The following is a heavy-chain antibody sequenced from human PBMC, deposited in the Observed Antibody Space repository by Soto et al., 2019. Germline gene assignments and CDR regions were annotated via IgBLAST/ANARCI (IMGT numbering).Heavy chain of an antibody. D-gene: IGHD4-17*01. CDR2: ISYDGNNK. J-gene: IGHJ1*01. CDR3: ARDPHDYGDYIYYCQH. CDR1: GFTFRNYG. Sequence: QVQLVESGGGVVQPGRTLRLSCAASGFTFRNYGMHWVRQAPGKGLEWVAVISYDGNNKYYADSVKGRFTISRDNSKNTLYLQMNSLRPEDTAMYYCARDPHDYGDYIYYCQHWGQGTQVNVSS. V-gene: IGHV3-30*03.